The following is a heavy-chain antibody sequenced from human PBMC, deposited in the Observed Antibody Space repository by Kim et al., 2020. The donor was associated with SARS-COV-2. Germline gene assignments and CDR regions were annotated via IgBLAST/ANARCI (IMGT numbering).Heavy chain of an antibody. Sequence: GGSLRLSCAASGLKFSDYSMNWVRQAPGKGLEWVSSISSSSSYRYYADSVTGRFTIFRDNAKNSLDLQMNSLRPDDTAVYYCATTLYSGYDSDPWGQGTL. V-gene: IGHV3-21*06. CDR3: ATTLYSGYDSDP. D-gene: IGHD5-12*01. CDR1: GLKFSDYS. CDR2: ISSSSSYR. J-gene: IGHJ5*02.